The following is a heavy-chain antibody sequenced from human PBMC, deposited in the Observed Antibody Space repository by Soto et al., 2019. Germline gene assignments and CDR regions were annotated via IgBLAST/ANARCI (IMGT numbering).Heavy chain of an antibody. CDR2: IYYSGST. Sequence: SETLSLTCTVSGGSIRSSSYYWGWIRQPPGKGLEWIGSIYYSGSTYYNPSLKSRVTISVDTSKNQFSLKLSSVTAADTAVYYCSRGSGSYYGYYYGMDVWGQGTTVTVSS. CDR3: SRGSGSYYGYYYGMDV. D-gene: IGHD3-10*01. CDR1: GGSIRSSSYY. V-gene: IGHV4-39*01. J-gene: IGHJ6*02.